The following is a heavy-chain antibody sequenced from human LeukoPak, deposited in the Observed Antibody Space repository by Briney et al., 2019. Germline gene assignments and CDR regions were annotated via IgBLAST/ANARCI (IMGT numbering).Heavy chain of an antibody. D-gene: IGHD5-24*01. CDR3: ARWGDGYSPLDY. CDR1: GGSISNYY. V-gene: IGHV4-59*08. CDR2: IYYSGST. J-gene: IGHJ4*02. Sequence: SETLSLTCTVSGGSISNYYWSWIRQPPGKGLEWIGYIYYSGSTTYNPSLKSRVTMSVDTSKNQFSLKLSSVTAADTAVYHCARWGDGYSPLDYWGQGTQVTVSS.